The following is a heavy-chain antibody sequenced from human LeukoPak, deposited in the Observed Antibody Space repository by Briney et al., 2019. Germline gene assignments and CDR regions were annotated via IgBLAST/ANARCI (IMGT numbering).Heavy chain of an antibody. CDR2: ISYDGTYK. Sequence: PGGSLRLSCAASGFTFSSYAMHWVRQAPGKGLEWVAVISYDGTYKYYADSVKGRFTISRDNSKNTLYLQMNSLRAEDTAVYYCARTPGNGIHYSDCWGQGTLVTVSS. CDR3: ARTPGNGIHYSDC. J-gene: IGHJ4*02. V-gene: IGHV3-30*04. D-gene: IGHD2-8*01. CDR1: GFTFSSYA.